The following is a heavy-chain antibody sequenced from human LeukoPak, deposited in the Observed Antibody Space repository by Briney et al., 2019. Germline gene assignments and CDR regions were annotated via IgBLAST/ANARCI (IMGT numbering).Heavy chain of an antibody. Sequence: ASVKVSCKASGYTFTSYYMHWVRQAPGQGLEWMGIINPSGGSTSYAQKFQGRVTMTRDTSTSTVYMELSSLRAADTAVYYCARLRPYDSSGYFTVRSVWGHFDYWGQGTLVTVSS. CDR3: ARLRPYDSSGYFTVRSVWGHFDY. J-gene: IGHJ4*02. CDR2: INPSGGST. CDR1: GYTFTSYY. D-gene: IGHD3-22*01. V-gene: IGHV1-46*01.